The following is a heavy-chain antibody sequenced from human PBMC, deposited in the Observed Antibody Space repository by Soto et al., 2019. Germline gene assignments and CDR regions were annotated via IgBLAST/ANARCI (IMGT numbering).Heavy chain of an antibody. D-gene: IGHD6-13*01. Sequence: PSETLSLTCTGSGGSISSYYWSWIRQPPGKGLEWIGDIYYSGSTNYNPSLKSRVTISVDTSKNQFSLKLSSVTAADTAVYYCARGAFIWQQLVRWFDRWGQGTLGTVSS. CDR2: IYYSGST. CDR1: GGSISSYY. J-gene: IGHJ5*02. V-gene: IGHV4-59*12. CDR3: ARGAFIWQQLVRWFDR.